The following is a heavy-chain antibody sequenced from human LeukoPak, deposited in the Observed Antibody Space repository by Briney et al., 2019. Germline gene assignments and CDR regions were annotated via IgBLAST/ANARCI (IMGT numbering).Heavy chain of an antibody. V-gene: IGHV4-31*03. Sequence: TLSLTCTVSGGSTSSGDYYWSWIRQHPGKGLEWIGYISNRGRTYYNPSLKSRLTISVDTSRNQFSLKLSSVTAADTAVYHCARGAYDSSAYWALDIWGQGTMVTVSS. CDR3: ARGAYDSSAYWALDI. J-gene: IGHJ3*02. D-gene: IGHD3-22*01. CDR2: ISNRGRT. CDR1: GGSTSSGDYY.